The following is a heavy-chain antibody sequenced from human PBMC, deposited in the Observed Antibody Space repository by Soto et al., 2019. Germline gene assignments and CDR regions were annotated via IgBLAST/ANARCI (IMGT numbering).Heavy chain of an antibody. Sequence: QVQLVQSGAEVKKPGASVKVSCKASGYTFTSYGISWVRQAPGQGLEWMGWISAYNGNTNYAQKLQGRVTMTTDTSTSTAYMALRSLRSDDTAVYYCARASRYIVATILWDYWGQGTLVTVSS. CDR3: ARASRYIVATILWDY. D-gene: IGHD5-12*01. V-gene: IGHV1-18*01. J-gene: IGHJ4*02. CDR1: GYTFTSYG. CDR2: ISAYNGNT.